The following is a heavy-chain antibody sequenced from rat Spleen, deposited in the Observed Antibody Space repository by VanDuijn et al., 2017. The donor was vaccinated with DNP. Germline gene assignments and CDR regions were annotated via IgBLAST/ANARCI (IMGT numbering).Heavy chain of an antibody. V-gene: IGHV5S13*01. J-gene: IGHJ2*01. CDR3: ATHQPSLFDY. CDR2: ISSSGGST. CDR1: GFTFSYYG. Sequence: EVQLVESGGGLVQPGRSLKLSCAASGFTFSYYGMAWIRQVPGKGLEWVASISSSGGSTYYPDSVKGRFTISRDNAKNTLYLQMDSLRSEDTATYYCATHQPSLFDYWGQGVMVTVSS.